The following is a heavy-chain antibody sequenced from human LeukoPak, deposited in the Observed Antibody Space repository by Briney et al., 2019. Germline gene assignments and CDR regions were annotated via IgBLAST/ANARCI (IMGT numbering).Heavy chain of an antibody. CDR1: GFTFRSNG. CDR3: AKEGLDGSGSYWGVAAFDI. D-gene: IGHD3-10*01. J-gene: IGHJ3*02. Sequence: PGRSLRLSCAASGFTFRSNGMHWVRQAPGKGLEWGAVISYDGSNKYYADSVKGRFTISRDNSKNTLYLQMNSLRAEDTAVYYCAKEGLDGSGSYWGVAAFDIWGQGTMVTVSS. V-gene: IGHV3-30*18. CDR2: ISYDGSNK.